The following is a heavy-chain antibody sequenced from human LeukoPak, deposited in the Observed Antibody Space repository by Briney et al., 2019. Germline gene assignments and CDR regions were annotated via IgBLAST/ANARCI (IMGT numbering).Heavy chain of an antibody. CDR2: IDPNSGGT. CDR3: AKDLDSGSYQPSDY. V-gene: IGHV1-2*02. Sequence: ASVKVSCKTSGYTFTGYYMHWVRQAPGQGLEWMGWIDPNSGGTNYAQRFQGRVTMTRDTSISTVYMELSSLRSDDTAVYYCAKDLDSGSYQPSDYWGQGTLVTVSS. J-gene: IGHJ4*02. CDR1: GYTFTGYY. D-gene: IGHD1-26*01.